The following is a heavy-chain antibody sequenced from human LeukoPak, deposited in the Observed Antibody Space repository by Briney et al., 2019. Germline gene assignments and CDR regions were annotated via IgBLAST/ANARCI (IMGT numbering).Heavy chain of an antibody. CDR1: GFTFSSYA. J-gene: IGHJ4*02. CDR3: AKDSERGYSGYDLFY. V-gene: IGHV3-23*01. D-gene: IGHD5-12*01. Sequence: GGSLRLSCAASGFTFSSYAMSWVRQAPGKGLEWVSAISGSGGSTYYADSVKGRFTISRDNSKNTLCLQMNSLRAEDTAVYYCAKDSERGYSGYDLFYWGQGTLVTVSS. CDR2: ISGSGGST.